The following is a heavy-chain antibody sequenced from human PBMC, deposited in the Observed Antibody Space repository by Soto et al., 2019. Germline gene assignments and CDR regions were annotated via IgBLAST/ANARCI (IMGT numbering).Heavy chain of an antibody. CDR1: GFTFDDYA. CDR2: ISWNSGSI. J-gene: IGHJ1*01. Sequence: EVQLVESGGGLVQPGRSLRLSCAASGFTFDDYAMHWVRQAPGKGLEWVSGISWNSGSIDYADSVKGRFTMSRDNAKNSLYLQINSLRAEDTALYYCAKDRYSSISDVQHWGQGTLVTVSS. CDR3: AKDRYSSISDVQH. D-gene: IGHD6-13*01. V-gene: IGHV3-9*01.